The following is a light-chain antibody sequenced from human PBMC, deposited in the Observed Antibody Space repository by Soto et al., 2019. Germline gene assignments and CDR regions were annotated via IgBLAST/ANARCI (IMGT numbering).Light chain of an antibody. CDR3: QQYGSSPLT. J-gene: IGKJ4*01. CDR1: QSVSSNH. Sequence: EIVLTQSPGSLSLSPRERATLSCRASQSVSSNHLAWYQQKPGQAPRLLIYGASRRATGIPDRFSGSGSGTDFTLTISRLEPEDFAVYYCQQYGSSPLTLGGGTKVDIK. V-gene: IGKV3-20*01. CDR2: GAS.